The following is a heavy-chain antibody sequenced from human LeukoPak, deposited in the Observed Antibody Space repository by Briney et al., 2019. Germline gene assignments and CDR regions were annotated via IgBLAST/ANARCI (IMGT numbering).Heavy chain of an antibody. V-gene: IGHV3-66*04. J-gene: IGHJ5*02. CDR3: ARHDWFDP. CDR2: IYSGGST. Sequence: GGSLRLSCAASGFTVSSNYMSWIRQAPGKGLEWVSVIYSGGSTYYTDSVKGRFTISRDISKNTLYLQMNSLRVEDTAVYYCARHDWFDPWGQGTLVTVSS. CDR1: GFTVSSNY.